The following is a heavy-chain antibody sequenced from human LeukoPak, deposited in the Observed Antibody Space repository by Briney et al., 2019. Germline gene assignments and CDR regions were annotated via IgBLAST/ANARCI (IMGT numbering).Heavy chain of an antibody. CDR1: VYIFTGYY. V-gene: IGHV1-2*02. CDR3: ASQVTKSAFDI. Sequence: ASVKVSCRASVYIFTGYYIHWVRQAPGQGLEWMGWINPNSGGTHYAQKFQGRVTMTRDTSISTAYMELTRLRSDDTAVYYCASQVTKSAFDIWGQGTLVTVSS. J-gene: IGHJ3*02. CDR2: INPNSGGT. D-gene: IGHD4-17*01.